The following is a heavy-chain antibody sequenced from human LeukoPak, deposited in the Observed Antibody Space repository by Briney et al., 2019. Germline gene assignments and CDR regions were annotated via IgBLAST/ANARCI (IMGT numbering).Heavy chain of an antibody. V-gene: IGHV3-23*01. CDR1: GLTFGNIA. CDR3: AKDIGYGSVITSPRGDY. CDR2: AVGGDGNT. Sequence: GGPLGSSGQAPGLTFGNIALTWFGRPPGKGLGWSSLAVGGDGNTYYADSVKGRFTISRDNSQNTLYLQLSSLRAEDTAVYYCAKDIGYGSVITSPRGDYWGQGALVTVSS. D-gene: IGHD3-10*01. J-gene: IGHJ4*02.